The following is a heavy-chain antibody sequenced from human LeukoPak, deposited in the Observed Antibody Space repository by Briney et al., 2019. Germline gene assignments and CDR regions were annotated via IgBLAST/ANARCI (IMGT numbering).Heavy chain of an antibody. J-gene: IGHJ4*02. CDR1: GFTFSSYA. CDR3: ARTQWLVPGFDY. CDR2: ISSSSSYI. Sequence: PGGSLRLSCAASGFTFSSYAMNWVRQAPGKGLEWVSSISSSSSYIYYADSVKGRFTISRDNAKNSLYLQMNSLRAEDTAVYYCARTQWLVPGFDYWGQGTLVTVSS. D-gene: IGHD6-19*01. V-gene: IGHV3-21*01.